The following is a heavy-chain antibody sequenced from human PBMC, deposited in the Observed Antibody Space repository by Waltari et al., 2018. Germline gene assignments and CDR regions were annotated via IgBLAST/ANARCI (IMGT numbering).Heavy chain of an antibody. V-gene: IGHV3-23*04. Sequence: EVQLVESGGGLVQPGGSLRLSCAASGFTFSSYAMSWVRQAPGKGLEWVSAISGSGGSTYYADSWEGRFTVSRDNSKNTLYLQMNSLRAEDTAVYYCAKESVVPAAINQFFIDYWGQGTLVTVSS. D-gene: IGHD2-2*02. CDR1: GFTFSSYA. CDR3: AKESVVPAAINQFFIDY. J-gene: IGHJ4*02. CDR2: ISGSGGST.